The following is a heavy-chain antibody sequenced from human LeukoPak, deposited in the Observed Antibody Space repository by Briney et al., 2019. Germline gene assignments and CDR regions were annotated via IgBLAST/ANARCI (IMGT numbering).Heavy chain of an antibody. CDR1: GYTFTTYG. Sequence: VKVSCKASGYTFTTYGISWVRQAPGQGLEWMGWISAYNGNTNYAQKLQGRVTMTTDTSTSTAYMELRSLRSDDTAVYYCARDQLEGVVPATMDSTLGEDWGQGTLVTVSS. CDR3: ARDQLEGVVPATMDSTLGED. CDR2: ISAYNGNT. D-gene: IGHD2-2*01. V-gene: IGHV1-18*01. J-gene: IGHJ1*01.